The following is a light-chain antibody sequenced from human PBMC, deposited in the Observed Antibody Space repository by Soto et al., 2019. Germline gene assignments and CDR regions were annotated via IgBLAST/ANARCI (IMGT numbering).Light chain of an antibody. CDR3: AAWDDSLSGYV. CDR1: SSNIGGNA. V-gene: IGLV1-44*01. J-gene: IGLJ1*01. CDR2: SNN. Sequence: QSVLTQSPSASGTPGQRVTISCSGSSSNIGGNAVNWYQQLPGTTPKLLIYSNNQRPSGVPDRFSGSKSGTSASLAISGLQSEEEADYYCAAWDDSLSGYVFGTGTKLTVL.